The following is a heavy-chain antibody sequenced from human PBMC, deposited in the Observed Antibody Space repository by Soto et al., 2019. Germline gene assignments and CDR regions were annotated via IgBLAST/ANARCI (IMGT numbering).Heavy chain of an antibody. CDR3: VRDQQWLLPVPLDFDY. J-gene: IGHJ4*02. V-gene: IGHV1-18*01. Sequence: QIQLVQSGAEVKKPGASVKVSCKASGFTFSDYGFSWVRQAPGRGLEWMGWISAFNGETNYTQKSEGRVAMTTDAATTTAYMELRSLTVDDTAVYYDVRDQQWLLPVPLDFDYWGQGTVVTVPS. CDR1: GFTFSDYG. CDR2: ISAFNGET. D-gene: IGHD6-19*01.